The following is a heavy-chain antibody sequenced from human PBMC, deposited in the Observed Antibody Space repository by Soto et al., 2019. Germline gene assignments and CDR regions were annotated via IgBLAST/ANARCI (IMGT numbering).Heavy chain of an antibody. CDR2: ISSSGSTI. J-gene: IGHJ3*02. D-gene: IGHD1-26*01. CDR3: ARWELLGAFDI. Sequence: GGSLRLSCAASGFTFSDYYMSWIRQAPGKGLERVSYISSSGSTIYYADSVKGRFTISRDNAKNSLYLQMNSLRAEDTAVYYCARWELLGAFDIWGQGTMVTVSS. V-gene: IGHV3-11*01. CDR1: GFTFSDYY.